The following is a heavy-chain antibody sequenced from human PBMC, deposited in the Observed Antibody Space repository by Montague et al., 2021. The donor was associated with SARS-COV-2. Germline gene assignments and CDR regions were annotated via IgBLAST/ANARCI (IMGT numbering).Heavy chain of an antibody. D-gene: IGHD3-9*01. CDR2: IGGSGDYT. CDR1: GFTFNSYA. CDR3: ANHGGLLRTFDWSY. Sequence: PLRLSCAASGFTFNSYAMSWVRQAPGKGLEWVSGIGGSGDYTHYADSVRGRFTISRDNSKNTLFLQMDNLRADDTAVYYCANHGGLLRTFDWSYWGQGTLVTVSS. V-gene: IGHV3-23*01. J-gene: IGHJ4*02.